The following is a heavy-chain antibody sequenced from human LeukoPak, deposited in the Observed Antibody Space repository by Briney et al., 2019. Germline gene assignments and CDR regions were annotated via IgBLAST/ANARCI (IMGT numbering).Heavy chain of an antibody. Sequence: SDTLSLTCAVSGYSISSSNWWGWIRQPPGKGLEWIGYIYYSGSTYYNPSLKSRVTMSVDTSKNQFSLKLSSVTAVDTAVYYCARSPLAFYDSSGYPRVWFGPWGQGTLVTVSS. J-gene: IGHJ5*02. CDR3: ARSPLAFYDSSGYPRVWFGP. CDR1: GYSISSSNW. V-gene: IGHV4-28*01. D-gene: IGHD3-22*01. CDR2: IYYSGST.